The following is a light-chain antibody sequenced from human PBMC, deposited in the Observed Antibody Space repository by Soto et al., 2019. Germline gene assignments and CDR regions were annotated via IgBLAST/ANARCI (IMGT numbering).Light chain of an antibody. CDR1: QSVRID. J-gene: IGKJ1*01. Sequence: EIVMTRSPATVPVSPGQIFTLSCRASQSVRIDLAWYQQKPGQGPRLLIYGASSRATGIPARLSGSGSATELTITISSMKSEDFELYYCQHTLKWTPTFGQGTKVDIK. CDR2: GAS. CDR3: QHTLKWTPT. V-gene: IGKV3-15*01.